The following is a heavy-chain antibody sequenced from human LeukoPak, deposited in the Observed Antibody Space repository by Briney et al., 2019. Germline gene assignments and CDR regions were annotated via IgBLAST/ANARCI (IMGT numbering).Heavy chain of an antibody. D-gene: IGHD3-10*01. CDR3: AKDSAAPISITMVRGRWYFDY. CDR1: GFTFSSYG. Sequence: PGGSLRLSCAASGFTFSSYGMHWVRQAPGKGLEGGAFIRYDGSNRYYADSVKGRFTISRDNSKNTLYLQIHSLRAEDTAVYYCAKDSAAPISITMVRGRWYFDYWGQGTLVTVSS. V-gene: IGHV3-30*02. J-gene: IGHJ4*02. CDR2: IRYDGSNR.